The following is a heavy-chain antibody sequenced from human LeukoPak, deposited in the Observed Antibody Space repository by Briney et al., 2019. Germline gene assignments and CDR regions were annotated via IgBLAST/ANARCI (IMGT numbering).Heavy chain of an antibody. D-gene: IGHD3-10*01. V-gene: IGHV3-21*01. Sequence: PGGSLRLSCAASGFTFSSYSMNWVRQAPGKGLEWVSSISSSSSYIYYADSVKGRFTISRDNAKNSLYLQMNSLRAEDTAVYYCARDRAYGSGSYYLGYWGQGTLVTVSS. J-gene: IGHJ4*02. CDR2: ISSSSSYI. CDR3: ARDRAYGSGSYYLGY. CDR1: GFTFSSYS.